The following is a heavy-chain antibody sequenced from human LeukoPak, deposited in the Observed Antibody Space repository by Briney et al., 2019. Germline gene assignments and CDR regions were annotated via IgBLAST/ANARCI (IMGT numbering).Heavy chain of an antibody. J-gene: IGHJ3*01. V-gene: IGHV3-21*01. D-gene: IGHD2-2*01. CDR1: RFTFSSYD. CDR2: ISCNGSYI. CDR3: ARAGPIVLGPVAVAYDAFDL. Sequence: GGSERLSCAASRFTFSSYDMHWVRQAPGKGLEWVSSISCNGSYIYYADSVKGRFTIARDSAKNSLYLQMNTLRAEDTAVYYCARAGPIVLGPVAVAYDAFDLWGRGTLVT.